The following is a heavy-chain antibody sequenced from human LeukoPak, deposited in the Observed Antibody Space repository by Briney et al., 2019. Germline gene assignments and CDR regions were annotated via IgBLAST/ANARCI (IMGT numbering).Heavy chain of an antibody. V-gene: IGHV3-21*01. CDR1: GFTFSSYS. Sequence: SGGSLRLSCAAPGFTFSSYSMNWVRQAPGKGLEWVSSISSSSSYIYYADSVKGRFTISRDNAKNSLYLQMNSLRAEDTAVYYCARGDGYNSPDAFDIWGQGTMVTVSS. J-gene: IGHJ3*02. CDR2: ISSSSSYI. D-gene: IGHD5-24*01. CDR3: ARGDGYNSPDAFDI.